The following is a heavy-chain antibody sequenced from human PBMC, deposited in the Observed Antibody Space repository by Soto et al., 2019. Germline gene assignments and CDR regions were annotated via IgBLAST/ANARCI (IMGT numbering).Heavy chain of an antibody. CDR2: ISSSSSTI. J-gene: IGHJ5*02. CDR3: ARHPERIAEIGWFDP. CDR1: GFTFSSYS. D-gene: IGHD6-13*01. Sequence: EVQLVESGGGLVQPGGSLRLSCAASGFTFSSYSMNWVRQAPGKGLEWVSYISSSSSTIYYADSVKGRFTISRDNAKNSLYLQMNILRAEDTAVYYCARHPERIAEIGWFDPWGQGTLDTVSS. V-gene: IGHV3-48*01.